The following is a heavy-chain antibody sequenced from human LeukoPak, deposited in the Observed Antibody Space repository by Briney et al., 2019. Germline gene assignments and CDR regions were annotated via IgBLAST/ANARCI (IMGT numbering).Heavy chain of an antibody. J-gene: IGHJ4*02. Sequence: GASVKVSCKASGYTFTSYAMHWVRQAPGQRLEWMGWINAGNGNTKYSQKFQGRVTMTEDTSTDTAYMELSSLRSEDTAVYYCATRTYYYDSSEYWGQGTLVTVSS. CDR3: ATRTYYYDSSEY. V-gene: IGHV1-3*01. CDR2: INAGNGNT. D-gene: IGHD3-22*01. CDR1: GYTFTSYA.